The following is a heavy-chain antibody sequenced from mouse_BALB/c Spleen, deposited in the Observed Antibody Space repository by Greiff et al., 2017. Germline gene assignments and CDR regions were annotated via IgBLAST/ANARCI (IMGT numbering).Heavy chain of an antibody. CDR2: ISSGGSYT. J-gene: IGHJ4*01. D-gene: IGHD2-14*01. CDR3: TRDGNYRYGDTIDY. CDR1: GFTFSSYT. V-gene: IGHV5-6-4*01. Sequence: DVKLVESGGGLVKPGGSLKLSCAASGFTFSSYTMSWVRQTPEKSLEWVATISSGGSYTYYQHSVKGRFTISRDNAKNTLYRQMSSLKSEDTAMYYCTRDGNYRYGDTIDYWGQGTSVTVSS.